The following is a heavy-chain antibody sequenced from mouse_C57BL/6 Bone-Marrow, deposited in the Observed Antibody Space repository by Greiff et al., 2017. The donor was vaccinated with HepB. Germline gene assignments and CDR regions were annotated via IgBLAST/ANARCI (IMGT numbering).Heavy chain of an antibody. D-gene: IGHD2-5*01. CDR3: AKAYYSNPYYAMDY. CDR2: IHTNSGST. Sequence: QVQLQQPGAELVKPGASVKLSCKASGYTFTSYWMHWVKQRPGQGLEWIGMIHTNSGSTNSNEKFKSKATLTVYKSSSTAYMQLSSLTSEDSAVYYCAKAYYSNPYYAMDYWGQGTSVTVSS. V-gene: IGHV1-64*01. CDR1: GYTFTSYW. J-gene: IGHJ4*01.